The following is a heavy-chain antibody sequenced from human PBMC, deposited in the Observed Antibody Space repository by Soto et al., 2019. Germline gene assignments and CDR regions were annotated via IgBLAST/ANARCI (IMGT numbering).Heavy chain of an antibody. CDR1: GYTFTIYG. J-gene: IGHJ3*02. CDR3: VRESLPDLGAFDI. V-gene: IGHV1-18*04. Sequence: ASVKVSAKASGYTFTIYGISGVLQAPGQGLDWMGWISAYNGNTNYAQKLQGRVTMTTDTSTSTAYMELGSLRSDDTAVYYCVRESLPDLGAFDIWGQGTMVTVSS. CDR2: ISAYNGNT.